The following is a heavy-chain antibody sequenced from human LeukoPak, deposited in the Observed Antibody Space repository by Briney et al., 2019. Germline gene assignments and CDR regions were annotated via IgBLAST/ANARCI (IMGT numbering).Heavy chain of an antibody. CDR2: IYYSGST. CDR1: GGSISSSIYY. V-gene: IGHV4-39*01. D-gene: IGHD2-2*01. CDR3: ARLADCSSTSCYDL. J-gene: IGHJ5*02. Sequence: SETLSLTCTVSGGSISSSIYYWGWIRQPPGKGLAWIGSIYYSGSTYYNPSLKSRVIISVDTSKNQFSLKLKSVTAADMAVYYCARLADCSSTSCYDLWGQGTLVTVSS.